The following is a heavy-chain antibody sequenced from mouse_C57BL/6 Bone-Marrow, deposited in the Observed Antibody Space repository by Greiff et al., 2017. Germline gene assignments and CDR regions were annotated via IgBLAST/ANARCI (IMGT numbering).Heavy chain of an antibody. V-gene: IGHV1-18*01. CDR3: ARGTTVVGGAMDY. CDR2: INPNNGGT. CDR1: GYTFTDYN. D-gene: IGHD1-1*01. Sequence: VQLQQSGPELVKPGASVKIPCKASGYTFTDYNMDWVKQSHGKSLEWIGDINPNNGGTIYNQKFKGKATLTVAKSSSTAYMELRSLTSEDAAVYYCARGTTVVGGAMDYWGQGTSVTVSS. J-gene: IGHJ4*01.